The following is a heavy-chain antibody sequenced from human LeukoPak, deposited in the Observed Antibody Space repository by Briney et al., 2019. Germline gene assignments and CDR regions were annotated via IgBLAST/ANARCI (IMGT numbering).Heavy chain of an antibody. CDR2: IGPGGDI. Sequence: GGSLTLSCAASGFSFTAYSMNWVRQAPATGLEWISYIGPGGDIYYADSVTGRFTVSRDTDKNSLHLQMNGLRVEDSAVYYCARRFDSWGQGTLVTVSS. V-gene: IGHV3-48*01. J-gene: IGHJ4*02. CDR1: GFSFTAYS. CDR3: ARRFDS.